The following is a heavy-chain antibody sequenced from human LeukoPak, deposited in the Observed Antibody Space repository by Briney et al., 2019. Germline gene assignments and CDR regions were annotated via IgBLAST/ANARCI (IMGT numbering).Heavy chain of an antibody. J-gene: IGHJ4*02. CDR3: ARDHDYENYGTYEDY. Sequence: PSQTLSLTCAISGDSVSRNNVAWNWVRQSPSRGLEWLGRTYYRSRWYKDYAISVQSRITINPDTSKNQFSLQLNSVTPEDTAVYYCARDHDYENYGTYEDYWGRGTLVTVSS. CDR1: GDSVSRNNVA. V-gene: IGHV6-1*01. D-gene: IGHD4-17*01. CDR2: TYYRSRWYK.